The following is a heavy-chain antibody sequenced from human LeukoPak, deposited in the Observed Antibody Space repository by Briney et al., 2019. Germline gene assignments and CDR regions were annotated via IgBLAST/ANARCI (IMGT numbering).Heavy chain of an antibody. D-gene: IGHD6-6*01. CDR2: IYYSGST. Sequence: PSETLSLTCSVSGGSIRSSSYYWSWIRQAPGQGLEWIGYIYYSGSTNYNPSLKSRAAILIDRSKNHFSLKLTSVTAADTAVYYCARAQSIAARMSWLDPWGQGILVTVSS. V-gene: IGHV4-61*03. J-gene: IGHJ5*02. CDR1: GGSIRSSSYY. CDR3: ARAQSIAARMSWLDP.